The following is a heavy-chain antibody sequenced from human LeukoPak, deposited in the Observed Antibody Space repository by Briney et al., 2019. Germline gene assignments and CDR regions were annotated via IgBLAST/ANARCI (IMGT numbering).Heavy chain of an antibody. CDR2: ISGSGGNT. CDR3: VKHGDYDILATFDI. CDR1: GFTFSSYA. J-gene: IGHJ3*02. V-gene: IGHV3-23*01. D-gene: IGHD3-9*01. Sequence: GGSLRLSCAASGFTFSSYAMGWVRQAPGTGLEWVSAISGSGGNTYYADSVKGRFTISRDNSRNTLYLQMNSLRAEDTAVYYCVKHGDYDILATFDIWGQGTMVTVSS.